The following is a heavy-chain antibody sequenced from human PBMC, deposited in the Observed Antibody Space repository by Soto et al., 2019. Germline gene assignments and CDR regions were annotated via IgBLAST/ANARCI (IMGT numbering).Heavy chain of an antibody. D-gene: IGHD6-13*01. CDR2: ISSSSSYT. V-gene: IGHV3-11*06. CDR1: GFTFSDYY. CDR3: ARYSSSWYVGWFDP. J-gene: IGHJ5*02. Sequence: PGGSLRLSCAASGFTFSDYYMSWIRQAPGKGLEWVSYISSSSSYTNYADSVKGRFTISRDNAKNSLYLQMNSLRAEDTAVYYCARYSSSWYVGWFDPWGQGTLVTVSS.